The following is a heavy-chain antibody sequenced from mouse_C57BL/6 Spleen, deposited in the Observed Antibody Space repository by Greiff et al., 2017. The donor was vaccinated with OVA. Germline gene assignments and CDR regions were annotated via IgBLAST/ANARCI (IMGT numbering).Heavy chain of an antibody. Sequence: QVHVKQSGAELVKPGASVKLSCKASGYTFTSYWMQWVKQRPGQGLEWIGEIDPSDSYTNYNQKFKGKATLTVDTSSSTAYMQLSSLTSEDSAVYYCARSPSTTVVEENYWGQGTTLTVSS. CDR3: ARSPSTTVVEENY. CDR1: GYTFTSYW. CDR2: IDPSDSYT. J-gene: IGHJ2*01. V-gene: IGHV1-50*01. D-gene: IGHD1-1*01.